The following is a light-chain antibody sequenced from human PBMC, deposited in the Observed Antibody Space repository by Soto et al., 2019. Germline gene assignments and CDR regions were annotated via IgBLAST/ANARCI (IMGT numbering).Light chain of an antibody. CDR1: GRDLGDFYY. V-gene: IGLV2-14*01. CDR2: EVT. Sequence: QSVLTQPASLSGSPGQSITISCTGTGRDLGDFYYVSWYQQRPGKAPRLLIYEVTNRPSGISDRFSGSKSGSTASLTISGLQAEDEADYYCSSYASNSAYVFGTGTKVTVL. J-gene: IGLJ1*01. CDR3: SSYASNSAYV.